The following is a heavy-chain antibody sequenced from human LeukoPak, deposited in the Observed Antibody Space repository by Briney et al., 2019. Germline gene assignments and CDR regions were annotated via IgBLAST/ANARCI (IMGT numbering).Heavy chain of an antibody. V-gene: IGHV3-7*01. CDR1: GFTFSSFW. CDR3: ARDRGSGSYYSQD. J-gene: IGHJ4*02. D-gene: IGHD3-10*01. Sequence: PGGSLRLSCAASGFTFSSFWMTWVRQAPGKGLEWVANIKQDGSEEHYVDSVKGRFIISGDNAKNSLYLQMNSLRAEDTAVYYCARDRGSGSYYSQDWGQGTLVTVSS. CDR2: IKQDGSEE.